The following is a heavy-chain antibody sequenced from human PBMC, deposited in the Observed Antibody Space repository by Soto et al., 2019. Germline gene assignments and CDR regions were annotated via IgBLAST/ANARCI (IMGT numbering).Heavy chain of an antibody. CDR1: GGSISSGGYY. CDR2: IYYSGST. J-gene: IGHJ4*02. Sequence: SETLSLTCTVSGGSISSGGYYWSWIRQHPGKGLEWIGYIYYSGSTYYNPSLKSRVTISVDTSKNQSSLKLSSVTAADTAVYYCAKNLAYSGYENLDDWGQGTVVTVTS. D-gene: IGHD5-12*01. V-gene: IGHV4-31*03. CDR3: AKNLAYSGYENLDD.